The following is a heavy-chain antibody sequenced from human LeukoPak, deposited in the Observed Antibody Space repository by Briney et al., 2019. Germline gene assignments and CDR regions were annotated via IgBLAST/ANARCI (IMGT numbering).Heavy chain of an antibody. Sequence: SETLSLTCTVSGGSISSYYWSWIRQPPGKGLEWIGYIYYSGSTNYSPSLKSRVTISVDTSKNQFSLKLSSVTAADTAVYYCARKDYSNTFDYWGQGTLVTVSS. D-gene: IGHD4-11*01. CDR3: ARKDYSNTFDY. CDR2: IYYSGST. J-gene: IGHJ4*02. CDR1: GGSISSYY. V-gene: IGHV4-59*01.